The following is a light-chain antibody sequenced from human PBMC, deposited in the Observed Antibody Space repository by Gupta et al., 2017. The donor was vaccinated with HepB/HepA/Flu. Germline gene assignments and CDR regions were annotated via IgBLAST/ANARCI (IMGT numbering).Light chain of an antibody. CDR2: AAS. CDR1: QSISSY. V-gene: IGKV1-39*01. Sequence: DIQMTQSPSSLSASVGDRVTITCRASQSISSYLNWYQQKPGKAPKLLIYAASSLQSGVPSRFSGSRSGTDFTLTISSMKPEDFATYYCQQSYSTPPSFGHGTKVEIK. CDR3: QQSYSTPPS. J-gene: IGKJ1*01.